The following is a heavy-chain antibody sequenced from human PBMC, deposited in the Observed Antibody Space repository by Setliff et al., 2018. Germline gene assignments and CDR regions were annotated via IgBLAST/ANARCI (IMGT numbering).Heavy chain of an antibody. CDR1: GGSFSGYY. CDR3: ARGGGDGSGGSFHNAPFDY. J-gene: IGHJ4*02. V-gene: IGHV4-34*01. CDR2: IYHSGST. Sequence: SLTCAVYGGSFSGYYWSWIRQPPGTGLEWIGEIYHSGSTNYNPSLKSRVTISVDTSKNQVSLKLRSLTAADTALYYCARGGGDGSGGSFHNAPFDYWGQGMLVTVSS. D-gene: IGHD3-10*01.